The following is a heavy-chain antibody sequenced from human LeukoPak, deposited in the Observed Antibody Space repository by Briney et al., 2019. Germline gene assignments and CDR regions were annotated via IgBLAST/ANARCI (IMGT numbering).Heavy chain of an antibody. V-gene: IGHV3-53*01. Sequence: GGSLRLSCVASEFTVRSNYMTWVRQAPGKGLEWVSILHTGGNTYNADSVKGRFTISRDDSKNTVYLKMNRLRAEDTAVYYCARVRITMLRGRNDFYYMDVWGKGTTVIVTS. J-gene: IGHJ6*03. CDR1: EFTVRSNY. D-gene: IGHD3-10*01. CDR2: LHTGGNT. CDR3: ARVRITMLRGRNDFYYMDV.